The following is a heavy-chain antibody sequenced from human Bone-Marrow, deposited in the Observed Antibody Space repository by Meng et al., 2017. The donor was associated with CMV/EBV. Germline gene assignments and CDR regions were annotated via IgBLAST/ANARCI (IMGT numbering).Heavy chain of an antibody. Sequence: ASVKVSCKASGYTFTDYYMHWVRQAPGQGLEWMGWINPNSGGTNYAQKFQGRVTMTRDTSISTAYMELSRLRSDDTAVYYCARRGSYSGPYGMDVWGQGTTVTVSS. J-gene: IGHJ6*02. CDR2: INPNSGGT. CDR3: ARRGSYSGPYGMDV. V-gene: IGHV1-2*02. D-gene: IGHD1-26*01. CDR1: GYTFTDYY.